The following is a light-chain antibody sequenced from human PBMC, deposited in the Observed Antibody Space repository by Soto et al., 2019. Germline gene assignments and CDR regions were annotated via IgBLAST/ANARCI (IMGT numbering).Light chain of an antibody. CDR2: EDN. CDR3: QSYDTSTVV. CDR1: SGSIASNS. J-gene: IGLJ2*01. V-gene: IGLV6-57*03. Sequence: QSVSESPGKTVTISCTRSSGSIASNSVQWYQQRPGSAPTTVIYEDNQRPSGVPDRFSGSTDGSSNSASLTISGLQTEDEADYFCQSYDTSTVVFGGGTKVTVL.